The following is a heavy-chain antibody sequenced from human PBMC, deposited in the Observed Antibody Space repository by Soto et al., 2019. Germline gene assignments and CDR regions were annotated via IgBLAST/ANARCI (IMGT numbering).Heavy chain of an antibody. CDR1: GGSISSYY. V-gene: IGHV4-4*07. J-gene: IGHJ6*02. D-gene: IGHD1-1*01. CDR2: IYTIGST. CDR3: WSNNDDSKEGHMDV. Sequence: SETLSLTCTVSGGSISSYYWSWIRQPAGKGLEWIGRIYTIGSTNYDPSLKTRVTISVETSKNQFSLKVRSVTAADAAVYSCWSNNDDSKEGHMDVWGQGTLVTVSS.